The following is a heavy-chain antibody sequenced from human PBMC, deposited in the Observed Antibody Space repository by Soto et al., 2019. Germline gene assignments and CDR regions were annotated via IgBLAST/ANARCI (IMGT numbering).Heavy chain of an antibody. CDR2: ISAYNGNT. CDR3: ARRSLREYSSSSRARPAFDY. V-gene: IGHV1-18*01. Sequence: ASVKVSCKASGYTFTSYGISWVRQAPGQGLDWMGWISAYNGNTKYAQDLQGRVTMTTDTSTSTAYMELRSLRSDDTAVYYCARRSLREYSSSSRARPAFDYWGQGTLVTVSS. CDR1: GYTFTSYG. D-gene: IGHD6-6*01. J-gene: IGHJ4*02.